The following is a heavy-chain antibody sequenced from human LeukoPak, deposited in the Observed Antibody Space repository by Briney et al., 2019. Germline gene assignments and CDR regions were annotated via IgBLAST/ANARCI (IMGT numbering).Heavy chain of an antibody. CDR2: ISGSGGST. J-gene: IGHJ4*02. V-gene: IGHV3-23*01. CDR1: GFTFSSYA. D-gene: IGHD5-24*01. CDR3: AKGPVGYNYFDY. Sequence: GGSLTLSCAASGFTFSSYAMSWVRQAPGKGLEWVSAISGSGGSTYYADSVKGRFTISRDNSKNTLYLQMNSLRAEDTAVYYCAKGPVGYNYFDYWGQGTLVTVSS.